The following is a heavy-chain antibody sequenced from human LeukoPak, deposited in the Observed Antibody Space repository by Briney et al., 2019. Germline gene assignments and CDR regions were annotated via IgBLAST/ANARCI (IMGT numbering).Heavy chain of an antibody. D-gene: IGHD1-1*01. J-gene: IGHJ4*02. CDR2: IRYDASDK. V-gene: IGHV3-30*02. CDR1: GFTFSSYA. CDR3: VKSETASFDF. Sequence: GGSLRLSCAASGFTFSSYAMHWVRQAPGKGLEWVAFIRYDASDKNYADFVKGRFTISRDNSENTLDLQMNSLRVEDTAVYYCVKSETASFDFWGRGTLVTVSS.